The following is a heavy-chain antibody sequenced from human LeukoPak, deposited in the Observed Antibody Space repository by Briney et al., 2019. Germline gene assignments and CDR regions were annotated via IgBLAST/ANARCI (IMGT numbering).Heavy chain of an antibody. V-gene: IGHV3-7*03. CDR3: VRAVVVAASYRFDP. D-gene: IGHD2-15*01. Sequence: GGSLRLSCAASGFTFSFYSMSWVRQAPGKGLEWVANIKQDGSEMHYVDSVKGRSAISRDNANNSLYLQMNSLRAEDTAVYYCVRAVVVAASYRFDPWGQGTLVTVSS. CDR2: IKQDGSEM. CDR1: GFTFSFYS. J-gene: IGHJ5*02.